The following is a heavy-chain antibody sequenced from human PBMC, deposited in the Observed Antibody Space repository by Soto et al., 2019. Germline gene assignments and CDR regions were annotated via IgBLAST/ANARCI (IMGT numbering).Heavy chain of an antibody. J-gene: IGHJ4*02. Sequence: QVQLVQSGGEVKRPGASVKVSCKASGYPFTSYGISWVRQAPGQGLEWMGWINPYNGNTKYAQKFQGRVTMTTDTSTTTDCMELRSLSHDDTAVYYCARNLASVHDYWGQGSLVTVSS. CDR2: INPYNGNT. CDR1: GYPFTSYG. CDR3: ARNLASVHDY. V-gene: IGHV1-18*04. D-gene: IGHD1-1*01.